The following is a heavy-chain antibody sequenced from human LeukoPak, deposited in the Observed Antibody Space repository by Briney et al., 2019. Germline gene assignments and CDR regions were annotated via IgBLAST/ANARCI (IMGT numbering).Heavy chain of an antibody. CDR2: INAGNGNT. J-gene: IGHJ4*02. D-gene: IGHD4-17*01. Sequence: ASVKVSCTASGYTFTSYAMHWVRQAPGQRLEWMGWINAGNGNTKYSQKFQGRVTITRDTSASTAYMELSSLRSEDTAVYYCARESDGDYYFDYWGQGTLVTVSS. V-gene: IGHV1-3*01. CDR1: GYTFTSYA. CDR3: ARESDGDYYFDY.